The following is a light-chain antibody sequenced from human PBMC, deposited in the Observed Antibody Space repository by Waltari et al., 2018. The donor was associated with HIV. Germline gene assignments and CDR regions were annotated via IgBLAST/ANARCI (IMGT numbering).Light chain of an antibody. CDR1: QSIDDK. Sequence: ETVMTQSPGPLSASLGETVTLSCTASQSIDDKLAWYQQKPGQSPRLLIYAASTGATSVPGRFSGSGSGTQFTLTISNLQSEDSAVYYCQQYKNWPPLTFGQGTKVEIK. J-gene: IGKJ1*01. V-gene: IGKV3-15*01. CDR3: QQYKNWPPLT. CDR2: AAS.